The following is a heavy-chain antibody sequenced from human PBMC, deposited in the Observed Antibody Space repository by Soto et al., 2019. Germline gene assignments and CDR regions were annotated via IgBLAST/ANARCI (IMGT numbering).Heavy chain of an antibody. Sequence: EVQLLESGGGLVQPGGSLRLSCAASGFTFNNIAMGWVRQAPGKGLKYVSSINESGDSTFYAESVKGGFTISRDNSKSTLHLKMNSFRADDRAVYYCVKRNCGNCPWSSWGQGTLVNVSS. CDR3: VKRNCGNCPWSS. CDR2: INESGDST. J-gene: IGHJ4*02. V-gene: IGHV3-23*01. CDR1: GFTFNNIA. D-gene: IGHD2-21*01.